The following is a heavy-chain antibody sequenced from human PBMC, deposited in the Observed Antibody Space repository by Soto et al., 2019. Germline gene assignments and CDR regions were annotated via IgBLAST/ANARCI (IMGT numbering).Heavy chain of an antibody. Sequence: LTCAISGDSVSRNGAAWNWIRQSPSRGLQWLGRTYYRSKWNNDYAVSVKSRLTISVNTSKNQFSLNLRSVTAADTAVYYCAWLDRSGFSYWLDTWGQGTLVTVSS. CDR3: AWLDRSGFSYWLDT. CDR2: TYYRSKWNN. V-gene: IGHV6-1*01. CDR1: GDSVSRNGAA. D-gene: IGHD3-22*01. J-gene: IGHJ5*02.